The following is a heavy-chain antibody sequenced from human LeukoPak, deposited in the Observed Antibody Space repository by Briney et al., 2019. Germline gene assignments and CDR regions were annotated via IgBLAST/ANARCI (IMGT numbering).Heavy chain of an antibody. V-gene: IGHV3-30-3*01. CDR1: GFTFSSYA. Sequence: GGSLRLSCAASGFTFSSYAMPWVRQAPGKGLEWVAVISYDGSNKYYADSVKGRFTISRDNSKNTLYLQMNSLRAEDTAVYYCARTDTAMEYYYCGMDVWGQGTTVTVSS. J-gene: IGHJ6*02. D-gene: IGHD5-18*01. CDR3: ARTDTAMEYYYCGMDV. CDR2: ISYDGSNK.